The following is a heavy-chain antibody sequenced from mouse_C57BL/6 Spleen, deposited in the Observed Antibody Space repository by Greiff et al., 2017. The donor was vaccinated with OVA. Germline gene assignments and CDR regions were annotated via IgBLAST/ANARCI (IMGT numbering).Heavy chain of an antibody. CDR1: GFSLTSYA. Sequence: VKLQESGPGLVAPSQSLSITCTVSGFSLTSYAISWVRQPPGKGLEWLGVIWTGGGTNYNSAPKSRLSISKDNSKSQVFLKMNSLQTDDTARYYCARHYNGSSYHWYFDVWGTGTTVTVSS. CDR3: ARHYNGSSYHWYFDV. J-gene: IGHJ1*03. V-gene: IGHV2-9-1*01. D-gene: IGHD1-1*01. CDR2: IWTGGGT.